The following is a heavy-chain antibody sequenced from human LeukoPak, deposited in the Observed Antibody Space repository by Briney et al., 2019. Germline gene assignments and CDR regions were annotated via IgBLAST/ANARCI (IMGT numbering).Heavy chain of an antibody. Sequence: SESLSLTCTLSGGSISSGDYYWGWIRQPPGTGLQWIGYIYYSGSTYYNPSLKNRVTISVDTCKNQFSLKLSSVTAADTAVYTCARTTIPTVTVFDYGGQGTLVTVPS. CDR1: GGSISSGDYY. CDR2: IYYSGST. V-gene: IGHV4-30-4*08. CDR3: ARTTIPTVTVFDY. D-gene: IGHD4-17*01. J-gene: IGHJ4*02.